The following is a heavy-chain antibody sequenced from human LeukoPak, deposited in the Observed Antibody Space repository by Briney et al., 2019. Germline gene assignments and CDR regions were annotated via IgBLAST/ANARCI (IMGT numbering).Heavy chain of an antibody. V-gene: IGHV3-23*01. J-gene: IGHJ4*02. CDR3: AKRGRYYFDY. Sequence: GGSLRLSCAASGFTFSSSAMSWVRQAPGKGLEWVSSIGGASGNTYYADSVKGRFTISRDNSKTTLYLQMNSLRAEDTAVYYCAKRGRYYFDYWGQGTLVTVSS. CDR1: GFTFSSSA. CDR2: IGGASGNT.